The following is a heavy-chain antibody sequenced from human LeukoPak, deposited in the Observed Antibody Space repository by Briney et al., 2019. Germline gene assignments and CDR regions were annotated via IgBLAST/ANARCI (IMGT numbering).Heavy chain of an antibody. CDR2: IRYDGSNK. Sequence: GGSLRLSCVASGFTFISYVMHWVRQAPDRGLGGVAFIRYDGSNKYYADSVKGRFTISRDNSKSTLYLQMSSLRAEDTAVYYCAKDPRYASSWSYFDYWGQGTLVTVSS. CDR3: AKDPRYASSWSYFDY. V-gene: IGHV3-30*02. J-gene: IGHJ4*02. D-gene: IGHD6-13*01. CDR1: GFTFISYV.